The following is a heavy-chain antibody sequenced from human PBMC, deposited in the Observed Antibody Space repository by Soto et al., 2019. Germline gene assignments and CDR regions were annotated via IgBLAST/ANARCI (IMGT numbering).Heavy chain of an antibody. D-gene: IGHD6-13*01. Sequence: QVQLVESGGGVVQPGRSLRLSCAASGFTFSSYAMHWVRQAPGKGLEWVAVISSDGSNKYYADSVKGRFTISRDNSKNTLYLQMNSLRAEDTAVYYCARGAAAVPIDYWGQGTLVTVSS. CDR2: ISSDGSNK. CDR1: GFTFSSYA. V-gene: IGHV3-30-3*01. CDR3: ARGAAAVPIDY. J-gene: IGHJ4*02.